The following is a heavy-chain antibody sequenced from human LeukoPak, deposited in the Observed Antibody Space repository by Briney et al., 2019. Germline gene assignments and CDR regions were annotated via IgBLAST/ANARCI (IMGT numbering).Heavy chain of an antibody. CDR1: GGSISSYY. V-gene: IGHV4-59*08. CDR2: IYYSGST. D-gene: IGHD6-25*01. CDR3: ARQGGGFWYFDL. J-gene: IGHJ2*01. Sequence: SETLSLTCTVSGGSISSYYWSWIRQPPGKGPEWIGYIYYSGSTNYNPSLKSRVTISVDTSKNQFSLKLSSVTAADTAVYYCARQGGGFWYFDLWGRGTLVTVSS.